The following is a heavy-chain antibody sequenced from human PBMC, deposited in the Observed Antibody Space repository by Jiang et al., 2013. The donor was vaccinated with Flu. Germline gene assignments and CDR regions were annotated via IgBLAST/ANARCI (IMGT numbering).Heavy chain of an antibody. Sequence: EVKKPGAVSEGLLQGSGYTFTSYDINWVRQATGQGLEWMGWMNPNSGNTGYAQKFQGRVTMTRNTSISTAYMELSSLRSEDTAVYYCARGRGDDMVRGVITFDYWGQGTLVTVSS. J-gene: IGHJ4*02. CDR1: GYTFTSYD. D-gene: IGHD3-10*01. CDR3: ARGRGDDMVRGVITFDY. CDR2: MNPNSGNT. V-gene: IGHV1-8*01.